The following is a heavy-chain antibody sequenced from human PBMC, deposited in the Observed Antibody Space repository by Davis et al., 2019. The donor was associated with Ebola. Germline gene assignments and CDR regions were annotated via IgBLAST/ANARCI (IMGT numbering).Heavy chain of an antibody. V-gene: IGHV3-7*01. Sequence: GESLKISCAASGFTFSSYWMSWVRQAPGKGLEWVANIIQDGSQKYYVDSVKGRFTISRDNAKNSLYLQMNSLRAEDTAVYYCARLRWLQSYYFDYWGQGTLVTVSS. D-gene: IGHD5-24*01. CDR2: IIQDGSQK. J-gene: IGHJ4*02. CDR3: ARLRWLQSYYFDY. CDR1: GFTFSSYW.